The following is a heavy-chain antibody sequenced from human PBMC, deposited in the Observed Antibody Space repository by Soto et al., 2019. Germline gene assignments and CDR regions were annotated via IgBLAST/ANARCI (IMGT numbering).Heavy chain of an antibody. CDR1: GYTFTIYG. CDR2: ISAYNGNT. Sequence: ASVKVSCKTSGYTFTIYGISWVRQAPGQGLERMGWISAYNGNTNYAQKLQGRVTMTTDTSTSTAYMELRSLRSDDTAVYYCASSPVTTVTHNDSFDIWGQGTMVTVSS. CDR3: ASSPVTTVTHNDSFDI. V-gene: IGHV1-18*01. D-gene: IGHD4-17*01. J-gene: IGHJ3*02.